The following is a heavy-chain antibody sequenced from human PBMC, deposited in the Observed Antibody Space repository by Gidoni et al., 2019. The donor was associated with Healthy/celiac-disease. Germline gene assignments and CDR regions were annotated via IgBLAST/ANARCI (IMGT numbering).Heavy chain of an antibody. Sequence: EVQLLESGGGLVQPGGSLRLACAASGFTFSSYALSWVRQAPGKGLECVSAISGSGGSTYYADSVKGRFTISRDNSNNTLYLQMNSLRAEDTAVYYCAKDEGQFDYWGQGTLVTVSS. CDR1: GFTFSSYA. V-gene: IGHV3-23*01. CDR2: ISGSGGST. J-gene: IGHJ4*02. CDR3: AKDEGQFDY.